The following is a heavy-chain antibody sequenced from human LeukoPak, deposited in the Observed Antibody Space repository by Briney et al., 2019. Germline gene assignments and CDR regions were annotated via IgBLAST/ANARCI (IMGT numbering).Heavy chain of an antibody. V-gene: IGHV3-33*01. CDR3: ARWYGDYQSFYLDF. Sequence: PGGSLRLSCVASGYSFSNNGMHWSAQAPGKGLEGWAVIWNDGSKKYYADSVKARFTISSDSSKNTLYLQLNSLRVEDTAVYYCARWYGDYQSFYLDFWGQGTLVIVSS. D-gene: IGHD4-17*01. CDR1: GYSFSNNG. CDR2: IWNDGSKK. J-gene: IGHJ4*02.